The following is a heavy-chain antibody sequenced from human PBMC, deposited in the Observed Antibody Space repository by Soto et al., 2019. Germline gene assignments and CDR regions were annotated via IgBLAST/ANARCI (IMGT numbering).Heavy chain of an antibody. J-gene: IGHJ4*02. V-gene: IGHV3-48*04. CDR3: ARDDHTYGVY. D-gene: IGHD2-21*01. CDR1: GFTFSTNS. CDR2: IGPYGNSI. Sequence: GGSLRLSCAAFGFTFSTNSMAWVRQTPGKGLEWVSYIGPYGNSIYYADSVKGRFTISRDDATKSLHLHMNSLRTDDTAVYYCARDDHTYGVYWGQGTPVTVSS.